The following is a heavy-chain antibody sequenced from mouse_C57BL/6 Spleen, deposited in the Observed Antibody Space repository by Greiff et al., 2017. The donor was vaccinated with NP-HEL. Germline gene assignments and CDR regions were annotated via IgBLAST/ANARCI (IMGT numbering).Heavy chain of an antibody. J-gene: IGHJ2*01. CDR1: GFTFSDYY. CDR3: ASLYDGYYDY. CDR2: INYDGSST. V-gene: IGHV5-16*01. Sequence: EVKLVESEGGLVQPGSSMKLSCTASGFTFSDYYMAWVRQVPEKGLEWVANINYDGSSTYYLDSLKSRFIISRDNAKNILYLQMSSLKSEDTATYYCASLYDGYYDYWGQGTTLTVSS. D-gene: IGHD2-3*01.